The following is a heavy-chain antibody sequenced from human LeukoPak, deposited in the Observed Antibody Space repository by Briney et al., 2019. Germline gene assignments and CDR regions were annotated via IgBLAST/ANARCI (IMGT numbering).Heavy chain of an antibody. CDR3: ARVDGSGSYYNEIYYYYGMDV. V-gene: IGHV4-39*01. Sequence: SETLSLTCTVSGGSISSSSYYWGWIRQPPGKGLEWIGSIYYSGSTYYNPSLKSRVTISVDTSKNQFSLKLSSVTAADTAVYYCARVDGSGSYYNEIYYYYGMDVWGQGTTVTVSS. CDR1: GGSISSSSYY. CDR2: IYYSGST. J-gene: IGHJ6*02. D-gene: IGHD3-10*01.